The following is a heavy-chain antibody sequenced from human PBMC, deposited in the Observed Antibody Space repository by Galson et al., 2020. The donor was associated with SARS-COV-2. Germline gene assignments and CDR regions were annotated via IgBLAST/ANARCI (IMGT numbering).Heavy chain of an antibody. CDR3: ATGAAGRTQDWFDP. J-gene: IGHJ5*02. Sequence: ASVKVSCKVSGYTLTELSMHWVRQAPGKGLEWMGGFDPEDGETLYAQKFQGRVTMTEDTSTDTAYMELSSLRSEDTAVYYCATGAAGRTQDWFDPWGQGTLVTVSS. CDR1: GYTLTELS. D-gene: IGHD6-13*01. CDR2: FDPEDGET. V-gene: IGHV1-24*01.